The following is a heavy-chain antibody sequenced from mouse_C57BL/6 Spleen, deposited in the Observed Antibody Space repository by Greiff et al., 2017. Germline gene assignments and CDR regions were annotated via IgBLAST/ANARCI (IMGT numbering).Heavy chain of an antibody. CDR1: GYSITSGYY. J-gene: IGHJ1*03. D-gene: IGHD2-3*01. CDR2: ISYDGSN. Sequence: ESGPGLVKPSQSLSLTCSVTGYSITSGYYWNWIRQFPGNKLEWMGYISYDGSNNYNPSLKNRISITRDTSKNQFFLKLNSVTTEDTATYYCARGWLLRSYWYFDVWGTGTTVTVSS. V-gene: IGHV3-6*01. CDR3: ARGWLLRSYWYFDV.